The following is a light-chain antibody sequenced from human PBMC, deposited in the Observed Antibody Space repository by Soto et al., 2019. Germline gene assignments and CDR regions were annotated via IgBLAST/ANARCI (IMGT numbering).Light chain of an antibody. CDR2: EVS. Sequence: QSALTQPASVSGSPGQSITISCTGTSSDVGGYNYVSWYQQHPGKAPKLMIYEVSYRPSGVSNRFSGSKSGNTASLTISGLQAEDEADYYCNSYTGSSSPYVFGTGNKVTVL. V-gene: IGLV2-14*01. CDR1: SSDVGGYNY. J-gene: IGLJ1*01. CDR3: NSYTGSSSPYV.